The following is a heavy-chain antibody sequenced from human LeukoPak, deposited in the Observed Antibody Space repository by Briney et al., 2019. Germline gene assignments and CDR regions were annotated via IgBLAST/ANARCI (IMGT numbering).Heavy chain of an antibody. CDR2: IIPIFGTA. D-gene: IGHD3-10*01. Sequence: SVKVSCKAPGGTFSSYAISWVRQAPGQGLEWMGGIIPIFGTANYAQKFQGRVTITADESTSTAYMELSSLRSEDTAVYYCARASGFGESNDYWGQGTLVTVSS. CDR1: GGTFSSYA. CDR3: ARASGFGESNDY. V-gene: IGHV1-69*13. J-gene: IGHJ4*02.